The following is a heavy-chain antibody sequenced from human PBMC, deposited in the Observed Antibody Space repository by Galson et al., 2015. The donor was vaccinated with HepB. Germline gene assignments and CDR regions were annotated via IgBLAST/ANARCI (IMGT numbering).Heavy chain of an antibody. Sequence: SLRLSCAASGYILSSYSMNWVRQAPGKGLEWVSYISSSSSTIYYADSVKGRFTISRDNAKNSLYLQMNSLRDEDTAVYYCASDGREVSTGWYGWFAPWGQGTLVTVSS. J-gene: IGHJ5*02. CDR2: ISSSSSTI. V-gene: IGHV3-48*02. D-gene: IGHD6-19*01. CDR1: GYILSSYS. CDR3: ASDGREVSTGWYGWFAP.